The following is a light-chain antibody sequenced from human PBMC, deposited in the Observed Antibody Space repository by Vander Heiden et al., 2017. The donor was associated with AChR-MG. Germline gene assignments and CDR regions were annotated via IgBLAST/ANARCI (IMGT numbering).Light chain of an antibody. V-gene: IGKV1-12*01. CDR1: QGLSSW. Sequence: DIQMTQSPSSVSAPVGDSVTITRRSCQGLSSWLAWYQQRPGKAPKLLIYAASSLQSGVPSRFSGSGSGTDFTLTISSVQPEDFATYYCQQANSFPPTFGPGTKVDIK. CDR3: QQANSFPPT. CDR2: AAS. J-gene: IGKJ3*01.